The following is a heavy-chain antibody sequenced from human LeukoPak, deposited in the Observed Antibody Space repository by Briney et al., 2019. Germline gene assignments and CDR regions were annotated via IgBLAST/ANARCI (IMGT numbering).Heavy chain of an antibody. V-gene: IGHV3-23*01. CDR3: AKNPHDSSGYREGWFDP. D-gene: IGHD3-22*01. CDR2: ISGSGGST. Sequence: GGSLRLSCAASGFTLSTYGMSWVRQAQGKGLEWVSAISGSGGSTYYADSVKGRFTISRDNSKNTLYLQMNSLRAEDTAVYYCAKNPHDSSGYREGWFDPWGQGTLVTVSS. J-gene: IGHJ5*02. CDR1: GFTLSTYG.